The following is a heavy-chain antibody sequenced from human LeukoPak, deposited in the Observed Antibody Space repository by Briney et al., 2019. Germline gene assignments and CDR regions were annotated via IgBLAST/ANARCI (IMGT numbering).Heavy chain of an antibody. Sequence: GGSLRLSCAASGFTVSSNYMSWVRQAPGKGLEWVSVIYSGGTTYYADSVRGRFTISRDISKNTLFLEMNSLRAEDTAVYYCATATAVAASGRGDYWGQGTLVTVSS. CDR2: IYSGGTT. D-gene: IGHD6-13*01. CDR1: GFTVSSNY. V-gene: IGHV3-53*01. CDR3: ATATAVAASGRGDY. J-gene: IGHJ4*02.